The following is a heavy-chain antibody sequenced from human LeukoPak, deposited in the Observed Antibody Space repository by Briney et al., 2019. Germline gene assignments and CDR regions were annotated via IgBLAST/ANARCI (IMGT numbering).Heavy chain of an antibody. CDR1: GFTFDDYA. Sequence: PGGALRLSCAASGFTFDDYAMHWVRQAPGKGLEGVSGTSWKSGSIGYADSVKGRFTISRDNAKNSLYLQMNSLRAEDTALYYCVKDKGYIGEDAFDIWGQGTMVTVSS. D-gene: IGHD3-10*01. CDR3: VKDKGYIGEDAFDI. V-gene: IGHV3-9*01. J-gene: IGHJ3*02. CDR2: TSWKSGSI.